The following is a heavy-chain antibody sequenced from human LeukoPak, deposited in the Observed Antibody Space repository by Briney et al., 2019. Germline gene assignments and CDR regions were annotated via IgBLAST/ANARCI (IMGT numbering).Heavy chain of an antibody. CDR1: GASVSSGRHY. V-gene: IGHV4-61*02. J-gene: IGHJ4*02. CDR3: ARLSGYYDSSPEV. D-gene: IGHD3-22*01. Sequence: PPQTLSLTCTVSGASVSSGRHYWTWIRQPAGKGLEWIGRIYTSGTTKYDPSLESRVAISMDTSKNQFSLKLTSVTAADTAVYYCARLSGYYDSSPEVWGQGTLVAVSS. CDR2: IYTSGTT.